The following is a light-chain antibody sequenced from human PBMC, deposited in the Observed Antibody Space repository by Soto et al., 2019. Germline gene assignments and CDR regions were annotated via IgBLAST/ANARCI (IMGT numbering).Light chain of an antibody. CDR3: SSYTLTRTDL. CDR1: SSDVGAHNF. V-gene: IGLV2-14*01. CDR2: DVG. Sequence: QSALTQPASVSGSPGQSIAISCSGTSSDVGAHNFVSWYQQHPGKAPKLIIYDVGTRPSGVSDRFSGSKSGNTASLTISGLQTEDEADYYCSSYTLTRTDLFGTGTKLTVL. J-gene: IGLJ1*01.